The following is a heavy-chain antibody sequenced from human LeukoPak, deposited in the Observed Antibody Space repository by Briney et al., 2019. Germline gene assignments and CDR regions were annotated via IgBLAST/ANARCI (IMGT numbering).Heavy chain of an antibody. CDR1: GGSISSYY. J-gene: IGHJ3*02. CDR2: IYYSGST. V-gene: IGHV4-59*06. D-gene: IGHD2-2*01. Sequence: SETLSLTCTVSGGSISSYYWSWIRQHPGKGLEWIGYIYYSGSTYYNPSLKSRVTISVDTSKNQFSLKLSSVTAADTAVYYCARVEADIVVVPAAISAFDIWGQGTMVTVSS. CDR3: ARVEADIVVVPAAISAFDI.